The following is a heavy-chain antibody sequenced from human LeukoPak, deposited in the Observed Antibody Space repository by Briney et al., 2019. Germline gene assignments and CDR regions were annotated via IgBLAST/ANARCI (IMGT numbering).Heavy chain of an antibody. J-gene: IGHJ5*02. CDR2: IRYDGSNK. CDR1: GLTFTTYG. V-gene: IGHV3-30*02. CDR3: AKDQRFDP. Sequence: PGGSLRLSCAASGLTFTTYGMHWVRQAPGKGLEWVAFIRYDGSNKYYADSVKGRFTISRDSSKNTLYLQMNSLRAEDTAVYYCAKDQRFDPWGQGTLVTVSS.